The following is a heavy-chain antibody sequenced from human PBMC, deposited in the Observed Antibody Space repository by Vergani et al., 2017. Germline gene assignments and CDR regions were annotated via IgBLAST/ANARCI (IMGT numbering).Heavy chain of an antibody. J-gene: IGHJ6*03. CDR2: IIPIFGTA. D-gene: IGHD3-3*01. V-gene: IGHV1-69*06. CDR3: ARGRGFWSGSPYLYHMDV. CDR1: GGTFSSYA. Sequence: VQLVESGAEVKKPGSSVKVSCKASGGTFSSYAISWVRQAPGQGLEWMGGIIPIFGTANYAQKFQGRVTITADKSTSTAYMELSSLRSEDTAVYYCARGRGFWSGSPYLYHMDVWGKGTTVTVSS.